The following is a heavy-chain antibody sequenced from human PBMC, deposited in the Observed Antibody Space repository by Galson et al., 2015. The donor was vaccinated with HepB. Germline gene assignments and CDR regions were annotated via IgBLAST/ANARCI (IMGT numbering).Heavy chain of an antibody. CDR1: GFTVSSKY. Sequence: SLRLSCAASGFTVSSKYMSWVRQAPGKGLEWVSVFYSGGSTYYADSVRGRFTISRDNSKNTLYLQMNSLRAEDTAMYYCAREEGSGDYPFDYWGPGTLVTVSS. V-gene: IGHV3-66*02. CDR3: AREEGSGDYPFDY. J-gene: IGHJ4*02. D-gene: IGHD3-22*01. CDR2: FYSGGST.